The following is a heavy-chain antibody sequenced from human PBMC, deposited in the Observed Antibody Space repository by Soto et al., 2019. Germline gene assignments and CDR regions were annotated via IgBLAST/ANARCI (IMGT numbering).Heavy chain of an antibody. V-gene: IGHV3-48*03. J-gene: IGHJ3*02. CDR2: ISSSGSTI. D-gene: IGHD3-3*01. Sequence: GEYLLLSSAASGVILSSYDMNWGRQAPGKGLEWVSYISSSGSTIYYADSVKGRFTISRDNAKNSLYLQMNSLRAEDTAVYYCAIFVSGTNDPFVNWG. CDR3: AIFVSGTNDPFVN. CDR1: GVILSSYD.